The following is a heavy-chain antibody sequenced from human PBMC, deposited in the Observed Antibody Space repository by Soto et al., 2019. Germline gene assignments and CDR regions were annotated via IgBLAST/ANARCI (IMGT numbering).Heavy chain of an antibody. J-gene: IGHJ6*02. CDR1: GFTFSSYA. CDR2: ISGSGDNT. CDR3: AKDRGRSSFYRYGMDV. D-gene: IGHD6-6*01. V-gene: IGHV3-23*01. Sequence: GGSLRLSCAASGFTFSSYAMSWFRQAPGKGLEWVSSISGSGDNTYYADSVKGRFTISRDNSKNTLYLQMNGLRAEDTAVYYCAKDRGRSSFYRYGMDVWGQGTTVTVSS.